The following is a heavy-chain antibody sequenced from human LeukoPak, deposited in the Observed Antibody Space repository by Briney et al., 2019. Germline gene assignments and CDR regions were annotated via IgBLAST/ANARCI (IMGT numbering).Heavy chain of an antibody. Sequence: PGGSLRLSCAASGFTFSSYSMNWVRQAPGKGLEWVSYISSSSSTIYYADSVKGRFTISRDNAKNSLYLQMNSLRDEDTAVYYCARLNYYYDSSGYYYAPFDIWGQGTMVTVSS. CDR2: ISSSSSTI. CDR1: GFTFSSYS. V-gene: IGHV3-48*02. D-gene: IGHD3-22*01. J-gene: IGHJ3*02. CDR3: ARLNYYYDSSGYYYAPFDI.